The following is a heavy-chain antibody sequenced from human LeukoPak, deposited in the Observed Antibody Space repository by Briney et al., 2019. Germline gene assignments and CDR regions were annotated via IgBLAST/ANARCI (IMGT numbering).Heavy chain of an antibody. CDR1: GYTFTSYY. V-gene: IGHV1-46*01. CDR2: INPSGGST. CDR3: ARDGVAARPPEVPGRDYYYGMDV. Sequence: ASVKVSCKASGYTFTSYYMHWVRQAPGQGLEWMGIINPSGGSTNYAQKFQGRVTITADESTSTAYMELSSLRSEDTAVYYCARDGVAARPPEVPGRDYYYGMDVWGQGTTVTVSS. D-gene: IGHD6-6*01. J-gene: IGHJ6*02.